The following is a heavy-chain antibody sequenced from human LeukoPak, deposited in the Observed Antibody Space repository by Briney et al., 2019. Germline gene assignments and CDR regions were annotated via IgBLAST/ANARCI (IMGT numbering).Heavy chain of an antibody. CDR2: IYYSGST. CDR3: ARGMSHSSGWYSAYY. CDR1: GGSISSGDYY. Sequence: SQTLSLTCTVSGGSISSGDYYWSWIRQPPGKGLEWIGYIYYSGSTYYNPSLKSRVTILVDTSKNQFSLKLSSVTAADTAVYYCARGMSHSSGWYSAYYWGQGTLVTVSS. V-gene: IGHV4-30-4*01. J-gene: IGHJ4*02. D-gene: IGHD6-19*01.